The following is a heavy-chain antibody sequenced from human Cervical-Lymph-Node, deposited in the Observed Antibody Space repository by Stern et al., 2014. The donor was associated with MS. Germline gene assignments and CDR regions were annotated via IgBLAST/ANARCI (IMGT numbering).Heavy chain of an antibody. CDR3: ARRHCSSRRCGWFDP. V-gene: IGHV5-51*01. Sequence: EVPLVESGAEVKKPGESLKISCKGSGYSFTSYWIGWVRQMPGKGLEWMGSINPGDSDTRYSPSFQGQVTISADKSISTAYLQWSSLKASDTAMYYCARRHCSSRRCGWFDPWGQGTLVTVSS. D-gene: IGHD2-2*01. CDR2: INPGDSDT. CDR1: GYSFTSYW. J-gene: IGHJ5*02.